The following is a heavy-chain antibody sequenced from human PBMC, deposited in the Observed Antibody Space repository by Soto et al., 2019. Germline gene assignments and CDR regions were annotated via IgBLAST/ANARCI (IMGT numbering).Heavy chain of an antibody. J-gene: IGHJ5*02. CDR2: IWYDGSNK. D-gene: IGHD3-22*01. CDR3: ARDNTMIVVVTKYNWFDP. CDR1: GFTLSSYG. V-gene: IGHV3-33*01. Sequence: CAASGFTLSSYGMHWVRQAPGKGLEWVAVIWYDGSNKYYADPVKGRFTISRDNSKSTLYLQMNSLRAEDTAVYYCARDNTMIVVVTKYNWFDPWGQGTLVTVSS.